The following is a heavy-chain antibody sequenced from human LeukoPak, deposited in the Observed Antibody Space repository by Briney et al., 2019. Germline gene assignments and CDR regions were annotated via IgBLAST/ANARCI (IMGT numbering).Heavy chain of an antibody. CDR1: GGSISSGGYY. CDR2: IYYSGST. D-gene: IGHD2/OR15-2a*01. J-gene: IGHJ5*02. V-gene: IGHV4-31*03. CDR3: ARTKYFQSPVEGFDP. Sequence: SETLSLTCTVSGGSISSGGYYWRWIRQHPGKGLEWIGYIYYSGSTYYNPSLKSRVTISVDTSKNQFSLKLSSVTAADTAVYYCARTKYFQSPVEGFDPWGQGTLVTVSS.